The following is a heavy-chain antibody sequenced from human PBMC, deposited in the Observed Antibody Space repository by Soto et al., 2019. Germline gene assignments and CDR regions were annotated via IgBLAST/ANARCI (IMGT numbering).Heavy chain of an antibody. V-gene: IGHV1-69*01. CDR1: GGTFSSYA. Sequence: QVHLVQSGAEVKKPGSSVKVSCKAIGGTFSSYAFSWVRQAPGQGLEWMGGIMPFFGSGNYAQKFQGRVNITADESTSSGYLELSSRRSEDKAVYYCARDKGGYSSNFVYWGQGTLVPVSS. CDR3: ARDKGGYSSNFVY. D-gene: IGHD2-2*03. J-gene: IGHJ4*02. CDR2: IMPFFGSG.